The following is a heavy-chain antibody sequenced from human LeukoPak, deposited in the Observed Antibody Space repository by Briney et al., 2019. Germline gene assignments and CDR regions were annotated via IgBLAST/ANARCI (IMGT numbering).Heavy chain of an antibody. D-gene: IGHD3-22*01. CDR1: GFTFSDYY. Sequence: GGSLRLSCAASGFTFSDYYMSWIRQAPGKGLGWVSYISSSGSTIYYADSVKGRFTISRDNSKNTLYLQMNSLRAEDTAVYYCAKVYYDSSGYYSQGDYFDYWGQGTLVTVSS. CDR2: ISSSGSTI. CDR3: AKVYYDSSGYYSQGDYFDY. V-gene: IGHV3-11*04. J-gene: IGHJ4*02.